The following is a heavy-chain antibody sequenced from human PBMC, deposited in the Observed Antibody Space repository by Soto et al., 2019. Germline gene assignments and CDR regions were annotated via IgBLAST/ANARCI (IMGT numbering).Heavy chain of an antibody. V-gene: IGHV4-30-4*01. Sequence: PSETLSLTCTVSGGSISSGDYYWSGIRQPPGKGLEWMGYIYYSGSTYYNPSLKSRVTISVDTSKNQFSLKLSSVTAADTAVYYCARDFGIAARPPVRWYYGMDVWGQGTTVTVSS. J-gene: IGHJ6*02. CDR3: ARDFGIAARPPVRWYYGMDV. D-gene: IGHD6-6*01. CDR1: GGSISSGDYY. CDR2: IYYSGST.